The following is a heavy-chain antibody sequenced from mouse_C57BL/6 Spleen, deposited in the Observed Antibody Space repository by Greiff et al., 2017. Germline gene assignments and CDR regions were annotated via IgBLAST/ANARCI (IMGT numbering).Heavy chain of an antibody. V-gene: IGHV1-82*01. CDR3: ARGGTGRAHVDY. CDR1: GYAFSSSW. J-gene: IGHJ2*01. D-gene: IGHD4-1*01. CDR2: IYPGDGDT. Sequence: VQRVESGPELVKPGASVKISCKASGYAFSSSWMNWVKQRPGKGLEWIGRIYPGDGDTNYNGKFKGKATLTADKSSSTAYMQLSSLTSEDSAVYFCARGGTGRAHVDYWAKAPLSQSPQ.